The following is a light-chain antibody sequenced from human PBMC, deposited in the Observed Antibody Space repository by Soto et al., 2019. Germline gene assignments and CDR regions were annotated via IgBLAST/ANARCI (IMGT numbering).Light chain of an antibody. CDR3: QQYGSSSIT. Sequence: EIMLTQSPGTLSLSPGERATLSCRARQSVSSSYLAWYQQKPGQAPRLLIYGASSRATGIPDRFSGSGSGTDFTLTISRLEPEDFAVYYCQQYGSSSITFGQGTRLEIK. CDR1: QSVSSSY. CDR2: GAS. J-gene: IGKJ5*01. V-gene: IGKV3-20*01.